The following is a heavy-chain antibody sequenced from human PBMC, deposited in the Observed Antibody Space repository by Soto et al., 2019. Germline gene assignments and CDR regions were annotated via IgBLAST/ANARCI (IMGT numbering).Heavy chain of an antibody. CDR2: ISAYNGNT. D-gene: IGHD1-1*01. J-gene: IGHJ5*02. CDR1: GYTFTSYG. Sequence: ASVKVSCKASGYTFTSYGISWVRQAPGQGLAWRGWISAYNGNTNYAQELQGRVTMTTDTSTSTAYMELNSLTSEDTAVYYCARDQSWHDLVWWFDPWGQGTLVTVSS. CDR3: ARDQSWHDLVWWFDP. V-gene: IGHV1-18*01.